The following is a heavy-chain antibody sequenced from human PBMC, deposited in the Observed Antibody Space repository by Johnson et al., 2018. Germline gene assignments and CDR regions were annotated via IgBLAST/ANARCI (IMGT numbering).Heavy chain of an antibody. D-gene: IGHD5-12*01. CDR3: TTGSAFRGYDYYYYYYYMDV. CDR1: GFTFSSYG. J-gene: IGHJ6*03. CDR2: ISYDGSNK. V-gene: IGHV3-30*03. Sequence: QVQLVESGGGVVQPGRSLRLSCAASGFTFSSYGMHWVRQAPGKGLEWVAVISYDGSNKYYADPVKGRFTLSRDNSKNTLYLQRNSLKPDDTAVYYCTTGSAFRGYDYYYYYYYMDVWGKGTTVTVSS.